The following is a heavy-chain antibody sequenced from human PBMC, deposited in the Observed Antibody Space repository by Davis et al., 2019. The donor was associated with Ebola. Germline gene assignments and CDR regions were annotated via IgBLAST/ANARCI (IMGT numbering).Heavy chain of an antibody. CDR3: ARSFGSCSSGYFDY. D-gene: IGHD2-15*01. CDR1: GFSLSTSGVA. J-gene: IGHJ4*02. CDR2: IYWDDDK. Sequence: SGPTLVKPTQTLTLTCTFSGFSLSTSGVAVGWIRQPPGKALEWLALIYWDDDKRYSPSLKTRLAISKDTSKNQVVLTMTNMDPVDTATYYCARSFGSCSSGYFDYWGQGTLVTVSS. V-gene: IGHV2-5*02.